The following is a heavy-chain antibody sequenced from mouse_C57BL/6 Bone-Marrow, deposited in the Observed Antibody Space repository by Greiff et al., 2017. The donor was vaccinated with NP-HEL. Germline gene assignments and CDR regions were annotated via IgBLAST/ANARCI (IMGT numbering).Heavy chain of an antibody. CDR1: GYTFTNYW. CDR3: ARKNDYDEGGYAMDY. Sequence: LVESGAELVRPGTSVKMSCKASGYTFTNYWIGWAKQRPGHGLEWIGDIYPGGGYTNYNEKFKGKATLTADKSSSTAYMQFSSLTSEDSAIYYCARKNDYDEGGYAMDYWGQGTSVTVSS. J-gene: IGHJ4*01. CDR2: IYPGGGYT. V-gene: IGHV1-63*01. D-gene: IGHD2-4*01.